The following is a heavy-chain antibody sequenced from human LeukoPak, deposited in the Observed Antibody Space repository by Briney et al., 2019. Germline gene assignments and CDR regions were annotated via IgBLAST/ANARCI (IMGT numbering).Heavy chain of an antibody. CDR1: GFPFSSYG. CDR2: MRYDGKTE. D-gene: IGHD6-19*01. CDR3: AKDLNTVAMQYFDS. V-gene: IGHV3-30*02. Sequence: GGSLRLSCTEPGFPFSSYGMHWVRQTPGRGLEWVAFMRYDGKTEYYADSVKGRFTIAREDSHSTVHLHMKDLRPDDAAVYFCAKDLNTVAMQYFDSWGQGTLVSVSS. J-gene: IGHJ4*02.